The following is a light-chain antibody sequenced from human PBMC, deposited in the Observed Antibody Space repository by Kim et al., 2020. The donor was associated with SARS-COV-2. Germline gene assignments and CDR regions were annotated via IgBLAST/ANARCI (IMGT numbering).Light chain of an antibody. V-gene: IGLV6-57*03. J-gene: IGLJ3*02. Sequence: KTVIISCTRSSGSIAGHYVHWYQQRPGNAPTTVIYKDDQRPSGVPDRFSGSIDTSSNSAPLTISGLKTEDEADYYCQSYDGSNSWVFGGGTQLTVL. CDR3: QSYDGSNSWV. CDR1: SGSIAGHY. CDR2: KDD.